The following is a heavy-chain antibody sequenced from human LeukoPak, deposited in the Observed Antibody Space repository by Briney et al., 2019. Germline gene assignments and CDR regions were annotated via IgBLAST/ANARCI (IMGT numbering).Heavy chain of an antibody. CDR2: IYYSGGT. Sequence: SETLSLTCTVSGGSISSTSYYWGWIRQSPGKGLDWIGSIYYSGGTYYNPSLKSRGTIFIDRSKKQFSLNLTSVTAADTALYYCARILNIVVVTSTTPGWYFDLWGRGAQVTVSS. J-gene: IGHJ2*01. D-gene: IGHD2-21*02. CDR1: GGSISSTSYY. CDR3: ARILNIVVVTSTTPGWYFDL. V-gene: IGHV4-39*01.